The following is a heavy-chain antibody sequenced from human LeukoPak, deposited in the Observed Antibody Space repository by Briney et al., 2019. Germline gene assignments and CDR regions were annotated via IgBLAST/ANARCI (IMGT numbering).Heavy chain of an antibody. J-gene: IGHJ6*03. CDR1: GFTFSSYA. V-gene: IGHV3-23*01. CDR2: ISGSGGST. D-gene: IGHD3-22*01. CDR3: ARGSSGSTYYYTDV. Sequence: GGSLRLSCAASGFTFSSYAMTWVRQAPGKGLEWVSGISGSGGSTYYADSVKGRFTISRDDSKNTLYLQMNSLRAEDTAVYYCARGSSGSTYYYTDVWGKGTTVTVSS.